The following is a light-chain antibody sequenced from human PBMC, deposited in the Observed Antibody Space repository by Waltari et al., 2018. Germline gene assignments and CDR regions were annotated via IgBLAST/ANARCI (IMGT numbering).Light chain of an antibody. Sequence: QSALTQPRSVSGSPGQSVTISCTGASGDVGGYDLASWYQPHPGKAPKLMIYDVRKRPSGVSDRFSGSKSGNTASLTISGLQAEDDADYYCCSYAGDFTFVFGIGTKVTVL. CDR3: CSYAGDFTFV. V-gene: IGLV2-11*01. CDR1: SGDVGGYDL. J-gene: IGLJ1*01. CDR2: DVR.